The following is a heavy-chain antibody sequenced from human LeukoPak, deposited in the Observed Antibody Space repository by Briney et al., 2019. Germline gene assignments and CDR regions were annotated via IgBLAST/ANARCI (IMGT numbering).Heavy chain of an antibody. Sequence: GGSLRLSCAASGFTFSDYYMSWIRQAPGKGLEWVSYISSSGSTIYYADSVKGRFTISRDNAKNSLYLQMNSLRAEDTAVYYCASRLNDDYGDFLGYWGQGALVTVSS. CDR3: ASRLNDDYGDFLGY. J-gene: IGHJ4*02. D-gene: IGHD4-17*01. CDR1: GFTFSDYY. V-gene: IGHV3-11*01. CDR2: ISSSGSTI.